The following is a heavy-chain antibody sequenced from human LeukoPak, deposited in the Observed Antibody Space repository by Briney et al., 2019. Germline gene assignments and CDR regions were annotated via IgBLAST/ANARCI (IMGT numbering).Heavy chain of an antibody. CDR1: GFTFSRYW. Sequence: AGSLRLSCVASGFTFSRYWMSWVRQAPGKGLEWVANIKEDGSEKHYVDSVKGRFTISRDKTKNSLYLQMNSLRAEDTAVYYCARDLSIFAASFDYWGQGTLVTVSS. V-gene: IGHV3-7*05. CDR3: ARDLSIFAASFDY. CDR2: IKEDGSEK. J-gene: IGHJ4*02. D-gene: IGHD3-3*01.